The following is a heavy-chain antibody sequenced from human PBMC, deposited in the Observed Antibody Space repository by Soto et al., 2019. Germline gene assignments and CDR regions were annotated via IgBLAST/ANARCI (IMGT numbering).Heavy chain of an antibody. CDR2: IVPIFGTT. J-gene: IGHJ6*02. Sequence: QVQLLQSGAEVKKPGSSVKVSCRVSGGNFRRYSVSWVRQAPGQGLEWVGGIVPIFGTTNYAQRFQERVAITADETTGTAYMELTTLTSDDTAIYFCARPDEGGYSSDHHHYYALDLWGQGTAVTVTS. CDR1: GGNFRRYS. CDR3: ARPDEGGYSSDHHHYYALDL. V-gene: IGHV1-69*01. D-gene: IGHD2-21*01.